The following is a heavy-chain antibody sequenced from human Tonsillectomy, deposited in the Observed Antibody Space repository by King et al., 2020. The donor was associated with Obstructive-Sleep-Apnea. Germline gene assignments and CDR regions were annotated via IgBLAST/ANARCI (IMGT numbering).Heavy chain of an antibody. CDR3: ARDSSGYSYEDY. V-gene: IGHV4-4*02. D-gene: IGHD5-18*01. CDR2: IFHSGTT. J-gene: IGHJ4*02. CDR1: GGSISSSNW. Sequence: QLQESGPGLVKPSGTLSLTCAVSGGSISSSNWWSWVRQPPGKGLEGIGEIFHSGTTNYNPSLKSRGTISEDKSKNQFSLKLSSVTAADTAVYYCARDSSGYSYEDYWGQGTLVTVSS.